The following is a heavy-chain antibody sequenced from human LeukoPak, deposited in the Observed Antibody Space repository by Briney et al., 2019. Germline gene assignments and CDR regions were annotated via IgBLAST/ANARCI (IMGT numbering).Heavy chain of an antibody. J-gene: IGHJ4*02. CDR2: XXGDGSXI. D-gene: IGHD2-8*02. Sequence: GGSLRLSCAXXGXXXXXXXXXXXXXVXGXXLXXVXXXXGDGSXIXXADSVKGRFTXSRDNAKTTLYLQLNSLGAEDTAVXYCVRDQIYCTGGYCYFDYWGQGTLVTVSS. CDR1: GXXXXXXX. CDR3: VRDQIYCTGGYCYFDY. V-gene: IGHV3-74*01.